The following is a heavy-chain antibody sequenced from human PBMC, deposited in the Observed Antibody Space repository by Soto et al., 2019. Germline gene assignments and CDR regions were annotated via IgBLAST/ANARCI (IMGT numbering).Heavy chain of an antibody. Sequence: SETLSLTCAVYGGFLSESYWTWIRQPPGKGLEWIGEINHVGGTNYNPSLKSRVTMSVDTSQNQFSLRLISVTAADAAMYFCVRIRYQLPSSVLWLDPWGQGTPVTVSS. J-gene: IGHJ5*02. CDR3: VRIRYQLPSSVLWLDP. D-gene: IGHD3-16*01. V-gene: IGHV4-34*01. CDR2: INHVGGT. CDR1: GGFLSESY.